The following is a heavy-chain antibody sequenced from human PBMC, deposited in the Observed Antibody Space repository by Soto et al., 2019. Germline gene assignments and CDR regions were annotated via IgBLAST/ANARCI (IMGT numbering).Heavy chain of an antibody. V-gene: IGHV1-69*02. CDR3: ARVRITIFGVVLNTRQRWFDP. CDR2: IIPILGIA. J-gene: IGHJ5*02. D-gene: IGHD3-3*01. CDR1: GGTFSSYT. Sequence: SVKVSGKASGGTFSSYTISWVRQAPGQGLEWMGRIIPILGIANYAQKFQGRVSITADKSTSTAYVELSSLRSEDTAVYYCARVRITIFGVVLNTRQRWFDPWGQGTLVTVSS.